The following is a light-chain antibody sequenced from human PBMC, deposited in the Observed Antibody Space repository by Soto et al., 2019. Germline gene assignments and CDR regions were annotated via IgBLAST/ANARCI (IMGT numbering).Light chain of an antibody. Sequence: IPVTLSPSSVSGSVGDSRTIPCGASRDISNSLAWYQQTPGQAPKLLVRGASSMPRGVPSRFSGGGSGTEFTLTISSLQPEDFAAYYCQQYSACPSTFGQGTKVDIK. CDR2: GAS. V-gene: IGKV1-12*01. J-gene: IGKJ1*01. CDR1: RDISNS. CDR3: QQYSACPST.